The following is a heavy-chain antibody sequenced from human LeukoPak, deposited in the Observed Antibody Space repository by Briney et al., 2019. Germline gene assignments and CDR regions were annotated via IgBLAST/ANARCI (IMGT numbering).Heavy chain of an antibody. J-gene: IGHJ4*02. V-gene: IGHV3-23*01. D-gene: IGHD3-22*01. CDR1: GFTFSNAW. CDR3: AKYSHDSSGSYDY. Sequence: GGSLRLSCAASGFTFSNAWMSWVRQAPGKGLEWVSAISGSDVSTYYADSMKGRFTISRDNSKNTLYLQMNSLRAEDTAVYYCAKYSHDSSGSYDYWGQGTLVTVSS. CDR2: ISGSDVST.